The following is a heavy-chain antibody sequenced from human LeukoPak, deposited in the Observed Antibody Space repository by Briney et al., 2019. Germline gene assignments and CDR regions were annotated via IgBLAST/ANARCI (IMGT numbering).Heavy chain of an antibody. CDR3: AKDGWGISAGSYFPFDY. V-gene: IGHV3-48*04. D-gene: IGHD3-10*01. Sequence: GGSLRLSCAAPGFTFSSYSMNWVRQAPGKGLEWVSYISSTSSPIHYADSVKGRFTISRDNAKNSLYLQMNSLRAEDTAVYYCAKDGWGISAGSYFPFDYWGQGTLVTVSS. CDR1: GFTFSSYS. CDR2: ISSTSSPI. J-gene: IGHJ4*02.